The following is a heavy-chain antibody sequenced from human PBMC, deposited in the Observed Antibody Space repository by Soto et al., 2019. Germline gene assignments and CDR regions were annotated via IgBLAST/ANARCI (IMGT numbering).Heavy chain of an antibody. J-gene: IGHJ6*03. V-gene: IGHV3-48*01. Sequence: PGGSLRLSCAASGFTFSSYSMNWVRQAPGKGLEWVSYISSSSSTIYYADSVKGRFTISRDNAKNSLYPQMNSLRAEDTAVYYCAREDTAMGPLYYYYMDVWGKGTTVTVSS. D-gene: IGHD5-18*01. CDR2: ISSSSSTI. CDR3: AREDTAMGPLYYYYMDV. CDR1: GFTFSSYS.